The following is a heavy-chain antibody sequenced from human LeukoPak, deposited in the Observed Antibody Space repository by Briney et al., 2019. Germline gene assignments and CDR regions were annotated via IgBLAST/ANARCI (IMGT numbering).Heavy chain of an antibody. CDR3: ARDRYNWNGEDS. Sequence: SETLSLTCAVYGGSLSGYYWNLIRQPTGKGLEWIGEINHSGTTNYNPSLKSRVTISMNTSKNQFSLKLNSVTAADTALYYCARDRYNWNGEDSWGPGTLVTVAS. CDR2: INHSGTT. CDR1: GGSLSGYY. J-gene: IGHJ4*02. V-gene: IGHV4-34*01. D-gene: IGHD1-20*01.